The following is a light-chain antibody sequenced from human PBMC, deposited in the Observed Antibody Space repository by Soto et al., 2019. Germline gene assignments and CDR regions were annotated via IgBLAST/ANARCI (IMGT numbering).Light chain of an antibody. CDR1: KLGDKF. J-gene: IGLJ1*01. Sequence: SYVLTQPPSVSVSPGQTASITCSGDKLGDKFACWYQQKPGQSPVLVIYEDYKRPSGIPERFSGSNSGNTATLTISDTQAMDEADYYCQAWDINTAVFGTGTKLTVL. CDR3: QAWDINTAV. V-gene: IGLV3-1*01. CDR2: EDY.